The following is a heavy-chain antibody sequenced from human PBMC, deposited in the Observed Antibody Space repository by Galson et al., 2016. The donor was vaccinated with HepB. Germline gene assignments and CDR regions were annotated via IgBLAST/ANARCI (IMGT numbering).Heavy chain of an antibody. CDR2: ISSSSRYT. CDR1: GFTFSDYY. Sequence: SLRLSCAASGFTFSDYYMNWIRQPPGKGLEWVSYISSSSRYTNYADSVRGRFTISRDNAKNSLYLQMNSLRAEDTAVYYCAGDREIEVAVAGSIDYWGQGILVTVSS. J-gene: IGHJ4*02. D-gene: IGHD6-19*01. CDR3: AGDREIEVAVAGSIDY. V-gene: IGHV3-11*06.